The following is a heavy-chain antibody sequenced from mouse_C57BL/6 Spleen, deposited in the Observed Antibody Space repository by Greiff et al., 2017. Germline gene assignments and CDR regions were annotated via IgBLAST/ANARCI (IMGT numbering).Heavy chain of an antibody. CDR2: IWTGGGT. V-gene: IGHV2-9-1*01. CDR1: GFSLTSYA. Sequence: QVQLKESGPGLVAPSQSLSITCTVSGFSLTSYAISWVRQPPGKGLEWLGVIWTGGGTNYNSALKSRLSISKDNSKSQVFLKMNSLQTDDTARYXCAREREPELGRQGYFDVWGTGTTVTVSS. J-gene: IGHJ1*03. CDR3: AREREPELGRQGYFDV. D-gene: IGHD4-1*01.